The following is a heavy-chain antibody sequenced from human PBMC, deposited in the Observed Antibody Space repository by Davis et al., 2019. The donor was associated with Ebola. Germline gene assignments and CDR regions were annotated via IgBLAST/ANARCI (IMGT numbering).Heavy chain of an antibody. CDR2: LGTRADT. CDR3: AKDTSNIWFDI. J-gene: IGHJ3*02. CDR1: GFIFRSYV. V-gene: IGHV3-23*01. Sequence: GESLKISCAASGFIFRSYVMSWVRQAPGKGLEWVSTLGTRADTYYADSVKGRFTISRDNSKNTLYLQMNGLRVEDTAIYYCAKDTSNIWFDIWGQGTMVTVSS. D-gene: IGHD1-26*01.